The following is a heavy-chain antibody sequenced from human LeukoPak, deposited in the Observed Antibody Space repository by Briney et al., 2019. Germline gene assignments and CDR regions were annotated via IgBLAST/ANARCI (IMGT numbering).Heavy chain of an antibody. D-gene: IGHD3-10*01. J-gene: IGHJ4*02. CDR2: INHSGSA. CDR3: ASSSGSYYTTFDY. Sequence: SETLSLTCAVYGGSFNGYYWSWIRQPPGKGLEWIGEINHSGSANYNPSLQSRVTISVDTSKNQFSLKLSSVTAADTAVYYCASSSGSYYTTFDYWGQGTLVTVSS. CDR1: GGSFNGYY. V-gene: IGHV4-34*01.